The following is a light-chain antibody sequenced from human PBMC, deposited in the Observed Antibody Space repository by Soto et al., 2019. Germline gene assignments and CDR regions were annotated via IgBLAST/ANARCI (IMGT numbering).Light chain of an antibody. J-gene: IGKJ5*01. V-gene: IGKV3-20*01. Sequence: EIVLTQFPGTLSLSPGERATHSCSPSQSVSSRYLAWYHQQPCQAPRPLIYGASRRATGIPDGFTDTWSSTDFTLTICRLEPEDCAVYFCQQYGISPTAFGQGTRREIK. CDR1: QSVSSRY. CDR2: GAS. CDR3: QQYGISPTA.